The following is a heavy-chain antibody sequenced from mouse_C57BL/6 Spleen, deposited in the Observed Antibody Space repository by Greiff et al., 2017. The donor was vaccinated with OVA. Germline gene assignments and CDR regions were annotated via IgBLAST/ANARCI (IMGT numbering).Heavy chain of an antibody. V-gene: IGHV7-3*01. J-gene: IGHJ2*01. CDR2: IRNKANGFTT. D-gene: IGHD2-4*01. CDR3: ARYRNYDYSFDY. Sequence: EVLLVESGGGLVQPGGSLSPSCAASGFTFTVYYLSWVRQPPGKALEWLGFIRNKANGFTTECSASVKGRFTITVDKSQSILCLQMNALSAEDSATYYCARYRNYDYSFDYWGQGTTLTVSS. CDR1: GFTFTVYY.